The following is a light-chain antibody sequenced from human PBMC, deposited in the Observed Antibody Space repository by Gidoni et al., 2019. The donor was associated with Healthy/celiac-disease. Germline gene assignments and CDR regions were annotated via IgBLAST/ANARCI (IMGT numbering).Light chain of an antibody. CDR1: QGSSSW. J-gene: IGKJ2*01. CDR2: AAS. Sequence: DIQLTQSPSSVSASVGDRVTITCRASQGSSSWLAWYQQKQGKAPKLLIYAASSLQSGVPSRFSGSGSGTDFTLTISSLQPEDFATYYCQQANSFPYTFGQGTKLEIK. V-gene: IGKV1-12*01. CDR3: QQANSFPYT.